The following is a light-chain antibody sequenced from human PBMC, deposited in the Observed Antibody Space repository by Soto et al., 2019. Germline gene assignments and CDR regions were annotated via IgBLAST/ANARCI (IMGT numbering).Light chain of an antibody. V-gene: IGLV2-23*02. CDR3: CSYAGSINFYV. J-gene: IGLJ1*01. CDR2: EVS. Sequence: QSALTQPASVSGSPGQSITISCTGTSSDVGSYNLVSWYQQHPGKAPKLMIYEVSKRPSGVSNRFSGSKSGNTASLTISGLQAEDEADYYCCSYAGSINFYVFGTGTKVTVL. CDR1: SSDVGSYNL.